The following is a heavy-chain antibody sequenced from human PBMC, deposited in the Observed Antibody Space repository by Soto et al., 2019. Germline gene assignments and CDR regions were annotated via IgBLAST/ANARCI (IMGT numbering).Heavy chain of an antibody. CDR1: GFTFSSYS. J-gene: IGHJ5*02. Sequence: ESGGGLVKPGGSLRLSCAASGFTFSSYSMNWVRQAPGKGLEWVSSISSSSSYIYYADSVKGRFTISRDNAKNSLYLQMNSLRAEDTAVYYCARVGERRARVGGWFDPWGQGTLVTVSS. CDR2: ISSSSSYI. D-gene: IGHD6-6*01. V-gene: IGHV3-21*01. CDR3: ARVGERRARVGGWFDP.